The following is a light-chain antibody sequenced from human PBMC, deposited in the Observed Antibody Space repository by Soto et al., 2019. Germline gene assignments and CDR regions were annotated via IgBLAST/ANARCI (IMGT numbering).Light chain of an antibody. Sequence: DIQMTQSPSTLSASVGARVPITCRARQSIGYWLAWYQQNPGKAPHLLIYAASSLESGVPSRFSGSGSGTEFTLTISSLQPDDFATYYCQQYDDYPLTFGGGTKVDIK. J-gene: IGKJ4*01. V-gene: IGKV1-5*01. CDR1: QSIGYW. CDR2: AAS. CDR3: QQYDDYPLT.